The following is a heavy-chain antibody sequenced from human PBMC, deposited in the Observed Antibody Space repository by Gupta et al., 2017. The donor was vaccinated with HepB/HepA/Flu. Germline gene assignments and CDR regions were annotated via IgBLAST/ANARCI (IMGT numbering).Heavy chain of an antibody. D-gene: IGHD3-9*01. CDR3: ARDANYDSLSWFDP. Sequence: EVQLVESGGGLVQPGGSLRLSCAASGFTFNNYWMHWVRQAPGTGLVWVANINQDGSKMYYVGSVRGRFTISRDNANNSLFLQMNSLRAEDTAVYYCARDANYDSLSWFDPWGQGTLVTVSS. CDR1: GFTFNNYW. CDR2: INQDGSKM. V-gene: IGHV3-7*01. J-gene: IGHJ5*02.